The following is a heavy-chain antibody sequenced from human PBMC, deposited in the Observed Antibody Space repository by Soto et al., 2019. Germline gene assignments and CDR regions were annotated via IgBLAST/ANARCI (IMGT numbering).Heavy chain of an antibody. CDR2: IYWDDDT. CDR3: AHRVLRTVFGLVTTTAIYFDF. V-gene: IGHV2-5*02. J-gene: IGHJ4*02. CDR1: GFSLPTSGVG. D-gene: IGHD3-3*01. Sequence: QITLNESGPTQVKPRQTLTLTCTFSGFSLPTSGVGVGWIRQSPGKAPEWLALIYWDDDTRYSPSLKSRLTISKDTSKYQVVLTMADLDPADTATYYCAHRVLRTVFGLVTTTAIYFDFWGQGTPVAVSS.